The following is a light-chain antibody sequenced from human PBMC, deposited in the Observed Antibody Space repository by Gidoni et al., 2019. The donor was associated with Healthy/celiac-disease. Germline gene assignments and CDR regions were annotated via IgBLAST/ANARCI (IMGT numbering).Light chain of an antibody. Sequence: EIVMTQSPATLSVSPGERATLSRRASQSVSSNLAWYQQKPGQAPRLLIYGAATRATGIPARFSGSGSGTEFTLTISSLQSEDFAVYYCQQYNNWLKGTFXXXTKVEIK. CDR2: GAA. J-gene: IGKJ1*01. CDR1: QSVSSN. V-gene: IGKV3-15*01. CDR3: QQYNNWLKGT.